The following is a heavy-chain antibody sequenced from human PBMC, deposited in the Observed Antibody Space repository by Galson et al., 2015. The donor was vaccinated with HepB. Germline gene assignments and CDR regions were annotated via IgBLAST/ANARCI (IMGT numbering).Heavy chain of an antibody. CDR3: ARTQYGAYDRVVDY. D-gene: IGHD5-12*01. J-gene: IGHJ4*02. CDR1: GFSLSTSGMC. Sequence: PALVKPTQTLTLTCTVSGFSLSTSGMCVSWIRQPPGKALEWLARIDWDDDKYYNSFMKTRLTISRDTSKNEVVLTLTNMDPMDTATYYCARTQYGAYDRVVDYWGQGTLVTVSS. CDR2: IDWDDDK. V-gene: IGHV2-70*11.